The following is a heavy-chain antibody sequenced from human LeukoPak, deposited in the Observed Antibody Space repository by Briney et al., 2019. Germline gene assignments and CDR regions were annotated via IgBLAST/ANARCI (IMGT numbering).Heavy chain of an antibody. CDR1: GFTFSDHY. Sequence: PGGSLTLSCAASGFTFSDHYMDWVRQAPGKGLEWVGRSRNKANSYSIDYAASVKGRFIISRDDSENSLYLQMSSLKTEDTAVYYRARGFGSYCSSSSCWRYFDYWGQGALVTVSS. V-gene: IGHV3-72*01. CDR2: SRNKANSYSI. CDR3: ARGFGSYCSSSSCWRYFDY. J-gene: IGHJ4*02. D-gene: IGHD2-2*01.